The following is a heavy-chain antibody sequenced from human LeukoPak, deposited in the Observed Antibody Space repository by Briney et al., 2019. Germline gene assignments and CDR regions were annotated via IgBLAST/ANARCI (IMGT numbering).Heavy chain of an antibody. D-gene: IGHD5-12*01. CDR3: ARGALSGRTSYFDS. J-gene: IGHJ4*02. Sequence: PGGSLRLSCAASGSTFSGYWMHWVRQAPGKGLVRVSRMDTDGSSTTYADSVKGRFTISRDNAKNTLYLQMNSLRDDDTAVYYCARGALSGRTSYFDSWGQGTLVTVSS. CDR1: GSTFSGYW. CDR2: MDTDGSST. V-gene: IGHV3-74*01.